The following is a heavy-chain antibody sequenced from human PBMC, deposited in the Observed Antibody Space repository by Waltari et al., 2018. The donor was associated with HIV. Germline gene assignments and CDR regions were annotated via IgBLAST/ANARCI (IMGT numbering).Heavy chain of an antibody. Sequence: QVQMVQSGAEVKKPGASVKVSCKTSGFSLTGYYIHWVRQAPGQGLEWMGWIYSNTGDTNYGLQFEGRVTMTRDTSMHTAYMELRTLRSDDTALYYCAQQMTFYDAFDVWGQGTVVTVSS. CDR1: GFSLTGYY. CDR2: IYSNTGDT. J-gene: IGHJ3*01. CDR3: AQQMTFYDAFDV. V-gene: IGHV1-2*02.